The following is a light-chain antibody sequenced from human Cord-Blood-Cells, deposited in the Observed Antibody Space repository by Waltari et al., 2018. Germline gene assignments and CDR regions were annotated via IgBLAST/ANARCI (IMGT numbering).Light chain of an antibody. CDR2: DVS. J-gene: IGLJ2*01. CDR1: SSDVGGYNY. Sequence: QSALTQPASVSGYPGQSITISCTGTSSDVGGYNYVSWYQQHPGKAPKLMIYDVSKRPSGVSNRFSGSKSGNTVSLTISGLQAEDEADYYCSSYTSSSTVVFGGGTKLTVL. CDR3: SSYTSSSTVV. V-gene: IGLV2-14*01.